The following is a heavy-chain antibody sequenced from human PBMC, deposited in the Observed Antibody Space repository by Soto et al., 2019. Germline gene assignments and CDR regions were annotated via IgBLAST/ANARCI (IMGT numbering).Heavy chain of an antibody. CDR1: GCSISNSY. J-gene: IGHJ6*02. CDR2: IYSSGST. CDR3: ARHSPPFFYGSGPWDV. Sequence: PSETLSLTCTVSGCSISNSYWSWIRQSPGKGLEWIGYIYSSGSTNYNPSLKSRVTISVDTSKNQFSLKLSSLSAADTAVYYCARHSPPFFYGSGPWDVWGQGTTVTVSS. V-gene: IGHV4-59*08. D-gene: IGHD3-10*01.